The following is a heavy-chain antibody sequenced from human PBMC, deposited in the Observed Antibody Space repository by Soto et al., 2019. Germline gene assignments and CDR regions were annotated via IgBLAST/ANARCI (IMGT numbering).Heavy chain of an antibody. D-gene: IGHD6-19*01. CDR3: TPLALKYNSDWYEFSD. Sequence: EGQLVESGGGLVKPGGSLRLSCAASGFTFSNVWMNWVRQAPGKGLEWVGRIKSKLAGETIDYAAPVKGRFTISRDDSKNMLYLQMNSLKTEDTGVYYCTPLALKYNSDWYEFSDWGQGTLVTVSS. CDR2: IKSKLAGETI. CDR1: GFTFSNVW. J-gene: IGHJ4*02. V-gene: IGHV3-15*07.